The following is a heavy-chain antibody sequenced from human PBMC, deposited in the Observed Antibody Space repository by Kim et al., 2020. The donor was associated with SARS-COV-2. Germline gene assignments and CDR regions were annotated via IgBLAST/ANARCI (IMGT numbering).Heavy chain of an antibody. V-gene: IGHV1-8*01. Sequence: ASVKVSCKASGYTFTSYDINWVRQATGQGLEWMGWMNPNSGNTGYAQKFQGRVTMTRNTSISTAYMELSSLRSEDTAVYYCARDGDYYGSGSPITTGGHYYYGMDVWGQGTTVTVSS. CDR1: GYTFTSYD. J-gene: IGHJ6*02. CDR2: MNPNSGNT. CDR3: ARDGDYYGSGSPITTGGHYYYGMDV. D-gene: IGHD3-10*01.